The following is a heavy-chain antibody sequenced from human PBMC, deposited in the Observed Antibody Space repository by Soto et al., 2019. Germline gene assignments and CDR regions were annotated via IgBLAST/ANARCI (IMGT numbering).Heavy chain of an antibody. V-gene: IGHV4-39*02. J-gene: IGHJ5*02. CDR1: GGSIRVQSYY. CDR2: SYYSGTS. Sequence: PSETLSLTCTVSGGSIRVQSYYWTWIRQPPGKGLEWVGSSYYSGTSYFNPALKGRVTISVATSTNHFSLRLTSVTAADTAVYYCTRRYNWNDYYFDPWGQGTLVTVSS. CDR3: TRRYNWNDYYFDP. D-gene: IGHD1-20*01.